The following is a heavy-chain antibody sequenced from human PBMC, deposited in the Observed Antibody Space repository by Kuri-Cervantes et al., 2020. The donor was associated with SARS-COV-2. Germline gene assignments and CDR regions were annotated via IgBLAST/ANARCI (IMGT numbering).Heavy chain of an antibody. V-gene: IGHV1-18*01. CDR3: ARGEGAAPDLDAFDI. CDR1: GYTFTSYG. Sequence: ASVKVSCKASGYTFTSYGISWVRQAPGQGLEWMGWISAYNGNTNYAQKLQGRDTMTTDTSTSTAYMELRSLRSDDTAVYYCARGEGAAPDLDAFDIWGQGTMVTVSS. D-gene: IGHD1-26*01. CDR2: ISAYNGNT. J-gene: IGHJ3*02.